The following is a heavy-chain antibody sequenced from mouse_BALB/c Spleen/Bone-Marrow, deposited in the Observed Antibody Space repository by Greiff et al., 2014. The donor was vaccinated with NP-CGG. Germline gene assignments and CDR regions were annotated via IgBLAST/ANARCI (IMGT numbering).Heavy chain of an antibody. V-gene: IGHV1-62-2*01. CDR2: FYHGSGSI. Sequence: VKLVESGAELVKPGASVKLSCKASGYTFTEYIIHWLKPRSGQGLEWFGWFYHGSGSIKYNEKFKNKVTFTADKSSSTVYMKLSRLTSEDSADYFCARQDDRDYDGFAYWGQGTLVTVSA. D-gene: IGHD2-4*01. CDR3: ARQDDRDYDGFAY. J-gene: IGHJ3*01. CDR1: GYTFTEYI.